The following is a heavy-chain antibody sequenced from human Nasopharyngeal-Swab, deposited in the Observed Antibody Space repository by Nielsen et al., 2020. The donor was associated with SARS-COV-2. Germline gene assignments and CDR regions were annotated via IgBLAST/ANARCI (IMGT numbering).Heavy chain of an antibody. CDR3: TTEALLWFGELQK. J-gene: IGHJ4*02. CDR2: IKSKTDGGTT. V-gene: IGHV3-15*01. CDR1: GFTFSNAW. Sequence: GGSLRLSCAASGFTFSNAWMSWVRQAPGKGLEWVGRIKSKTDGGTTDYAAPVKGRFTISRDDSKNTLYLQMNSLKTEDTAVYYCTTEALLWFGELQKWGQGTLVTASS. D-gene: IGHD3-10*01.